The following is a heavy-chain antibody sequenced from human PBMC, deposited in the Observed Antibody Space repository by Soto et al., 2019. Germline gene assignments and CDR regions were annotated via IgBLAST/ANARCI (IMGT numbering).Heavy chain of an antibody. V-gene: IGHV3-74*01. Sequence: EVQLVESGGGLVQPGGSLRLSCAASGFTFSRYWMHWVRQVPGEGLMWVSRVNSVESSTSYADSVKGRFTISRDNAKNTLYLQMNSLRADDTAVYYCVRGATAYDYWGLGTLVTVSS. CDR2: VNSVESST. CDR1: GFTFSRYW. CDR3: VRGATAYDY. J-gene: IGHJ4*02. D-gene: IGHD1-1*01.